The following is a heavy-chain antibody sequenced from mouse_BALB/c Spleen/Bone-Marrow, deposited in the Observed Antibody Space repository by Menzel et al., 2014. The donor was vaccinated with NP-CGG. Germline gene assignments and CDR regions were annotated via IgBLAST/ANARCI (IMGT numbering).Heavy chain of an antibody. V-gene: IGHV2-6-7*01. Sequence: VQLQESGPGLVAPSQSLSITCTVSGFSLTGYGVNWVRQPPGKGLEWLGKIWGDGSTDYNSPLKSRLSIIKDNSKSQVFLKMNSPQTDDTARYYCARDRRGLRYFDVWGAGTTVTVSS. D-gene: IGHD2-13*01. CDR3: ARDRRGLRYFDV. CDR2: IWGDGST. J-gene: IGHJ1*01. CDR1: GFSLTGYG.